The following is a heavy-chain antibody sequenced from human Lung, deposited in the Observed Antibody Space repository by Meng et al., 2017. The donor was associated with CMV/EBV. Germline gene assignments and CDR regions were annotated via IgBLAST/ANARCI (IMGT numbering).Heavy chain of an antibody. Sequence: GGSLRLXXAASGFTFSSYAMHWVRQAPGKGLEWVAVISYDGSNKYYADSVKGRFTISRDNSKNTLYLQMNSLRAEDTAVYYCARDRGSLWFGECEDWGQGNXVNGYS. CDR2: ISYDGSNK. D-gene: IGHD3-10*01. CDR3: ARDRGSLWFGECED. J-gene: IGHJ4*02. CDR1: GFTFSSYA. V-gene: IGHV3-30*04.